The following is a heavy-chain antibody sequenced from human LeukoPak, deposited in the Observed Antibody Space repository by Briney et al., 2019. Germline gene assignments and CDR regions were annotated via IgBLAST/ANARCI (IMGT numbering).Heavy chain of an antibody. D-gene: IGHD5-24*01. CDR1: GGSNSIGSYY. V-gene: IGHV4-61*02. Sequence: SVTLSLTCTVSGGSNSIGSYYWSWIRQPAGKGLEWIGRIYTSGSTNYNPSLKSRVAISVDTSKNQFSLKLSSVTAADTAVYYCAREDGYNSAWFDPWGQGTLVTVSS. CDR2: IYTSGST. J-gene: IGHJ5*02. CDR3: AREDGYNSAWFDP.